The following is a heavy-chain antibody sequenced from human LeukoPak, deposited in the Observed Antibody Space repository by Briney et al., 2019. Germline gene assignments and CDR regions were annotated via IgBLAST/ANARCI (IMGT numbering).Heavy chain of an antibody. CDR1: GGSIGTSAYY. D-gene: IGHD3-16*02. J-gene: IGHJ5*01. V-gene: IGHV4-31*03. CDR2: ISDRGST. CDR3: ARGRYSYGWNDS. Sequence: SQTLSLTCTVSGGSIGTSAYYWNWIRQHPGKGLEWIGFISDRGSTLYNPSLKSRVTISSDTSKNQFSLKLTSVTAADMAVYYCARGRYSYGWNDSWGQGTLVTVSS.